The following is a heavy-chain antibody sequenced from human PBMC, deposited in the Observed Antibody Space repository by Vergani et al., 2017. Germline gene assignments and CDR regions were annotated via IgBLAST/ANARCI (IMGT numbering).Heavy chain of an antibody. V-gene: IGHV4-34*01. Sequence: QVQLQQWGAGLLKPSETLSLTCAVYGGSFSGYYWSWIRQPPGKGLEWIGEINHSGSTNYNPSLKSRVTISVDTSKNQFSLKLSSVTAADTAVYYCARARWATGYYYYGMDVWSQGTTVTVSS. D-gene: IGHD5-12*01. CDR3: ARARWATGYYYYGMDV. J-gene: IGHJ6*02. CDR2: INHSGST. CDR1: GGSFSGYY.